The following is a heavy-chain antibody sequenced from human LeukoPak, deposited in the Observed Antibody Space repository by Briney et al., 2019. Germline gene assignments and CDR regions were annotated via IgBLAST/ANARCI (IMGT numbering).Heavy chain of an antibody. J-gene: IGHJ4*02. V-gene: IGHV4-30-4*01. CDR3: ARVLRIAVAGTVDY. Sequence: PSQTLSLTCTVSGGSISSGDYYWSWIRQPPGKGLEWIGYIYYSGSTYYNPSLKSQVTISVDTSKNQFSLKLSSVTAADTAVYYCARVLRIAVAGTVDYWGQGTLVTVSS. CDR1: GGSISSGDYY. D-gene: IGHD6-19*01. CDR2: IYYSGST.